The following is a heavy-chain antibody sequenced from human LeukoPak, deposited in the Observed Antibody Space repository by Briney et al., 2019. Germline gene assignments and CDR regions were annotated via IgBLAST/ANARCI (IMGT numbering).Heavy chain of an antibody. V-gene: IGHV3-23*01. Sequence: GGSLRLSCAASGFTFSSYAMSWVCQAPGKGLEWVSAISGSGGSTYYADSVKGRFTISRDNSKNTLYLQMNSLRAEDTAVYYCAKALGPRRVPAAMDVWGKGTTVTVSS. D-gene: IGHD2-2*01. CDR1: GFTFSSYA. CDR3: AKALGPRRVPAAMDV. CDR2: ISGSGGST. J-gene: IGHJ6*04.